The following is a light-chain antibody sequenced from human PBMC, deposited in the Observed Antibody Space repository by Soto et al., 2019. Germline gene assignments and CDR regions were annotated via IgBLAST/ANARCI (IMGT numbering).Light chain of an antibody. V-gene: IGKV3-11*01. J-gene: IGKJ1*01. CDR1: QYINTR. CDR2: QTS. CDR3: HQRQSWPRT. Sequence: EIVLTQSPATLSSFPGDRVTLSCRASQYINTRLAWYQHRPGQAPRLLIYQTSPRAAGIPARFSASGSGTDFPLTISDVQPEDFALYYCHQRQSWPRTFGQGTKVDI.